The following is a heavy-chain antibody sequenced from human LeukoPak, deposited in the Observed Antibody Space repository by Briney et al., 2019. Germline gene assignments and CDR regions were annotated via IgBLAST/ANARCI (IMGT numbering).Heavy chain of an antibody. J-gene: IGHJ4*02. CDR1: GFTFSSYD. V-gene: IGHV3-23*01. D-gene: IGHD4-17*01. Sequence: GGSLRLSCAASGFTFSSYDMYWVRQAPGKGLECVSVISRSGGYTYYADSVKGRFIISRDTSRDTLYLQMNSLRAEDTAVYFCSKKGQSEDYGKPGWGQGTLVTVSS. CDR2: ISRSGGYT. CDR3: SKKGQSEDYGKPG.